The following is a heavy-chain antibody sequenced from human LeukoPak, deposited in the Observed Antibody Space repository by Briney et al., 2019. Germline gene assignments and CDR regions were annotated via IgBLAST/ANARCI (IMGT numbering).Heavy chain of an antibody. CDR3: ASSSPNYGSGSYHQY. D-gene: IGHD3-10*01. CDR1: GFIVSRNY. J-gene: IGHJ4*02. Sequence: GGSLRLSCAASGFIVSRNYMTWVRQAPGKGLEWVSLIYSDGTTYYTDTMKGRFTISRDNSKNTLYLQMNSLRAEDTAVYYCASSSPNYGSGSYHQYWGQGTLVTVSS. V-gene: IGHV3-53*01. CDR2: IYSDGTT.